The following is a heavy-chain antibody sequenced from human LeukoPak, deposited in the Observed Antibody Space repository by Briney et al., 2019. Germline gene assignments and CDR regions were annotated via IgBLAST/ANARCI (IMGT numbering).Heavy chain of an antibody. J-gene: IGHJ4*02. Sequence: SETLSLTCTVSGGSISSSGFYWDWIRQPPGKGLEWIGAIFYSGNTCYNPSLKSRVTISVDTSKNQFPLKLSSVTAADTAVYYCARHRMPDALASAFDYWGQGTLVTVSS. D-gene: IGHD2-15*01. V-gene: IGHV4-39*01. CDR2: IFYSGNT. CDR3: ARHRMPDALASAFDY. CDR1: GGSISSSGFY.